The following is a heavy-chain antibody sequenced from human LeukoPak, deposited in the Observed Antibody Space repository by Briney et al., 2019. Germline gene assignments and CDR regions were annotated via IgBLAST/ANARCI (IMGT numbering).Heavy chain of an antibody. CDR1: GYTVTSYD. V-gene: IGHV1-8*01. Sequence: GASVKASCKASGYTVTSYDINSVRQSTGQGLEWMGWMNPNSGNTGYAQKFQGRFTMTRNTSISTAYMELSSLRSEDTAVYYCARDLNFDYWGQGTLVTVSS. CDR2: MNPNSGNT. J-gene: IGHJ4*02. CDR3: ARDLNFDY.